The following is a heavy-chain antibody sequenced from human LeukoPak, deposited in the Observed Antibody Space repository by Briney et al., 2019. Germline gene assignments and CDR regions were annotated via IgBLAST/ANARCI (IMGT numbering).Heavy chain of an antibody. D-gene: IGHD3-10*01. CDR3: AKEWIRGVINY. Sequence: GRSLRLSCAASGFTFSSYAMHWVRQAPGKGLEWVAVISNDGYNKYYTDSVKGRFTISRDNSKNTLYLQMNSLRAEDTAVYYCAKEWIRGVINYWGQGTLVIVSS. V-gene: IGHV3-30*18. CDR1: GFTFSSYA. CDR2: ISNDGYNK. J-gene: IGHJ4*02.